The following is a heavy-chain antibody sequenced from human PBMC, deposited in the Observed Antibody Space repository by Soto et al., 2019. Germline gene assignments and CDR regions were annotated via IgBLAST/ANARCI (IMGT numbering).Heavy chain of an antibody. Sequence: QVQLVQSGAEVKKPGASVKVSCKASGYTFTSYGISWVRQAPGQGLEWMGWVSASNGNTNYAQTLQGRVTMTTDTSTSTAYMELRSLRADDTAVYYCARDHPTPYCSSTSCSLYYYYGMDVWGQGTTVTVSS. D-gene: IGHD2-2*01. CDR1: GYTFTSYG. V-gene: IGHV1-18*01. CDR2: VSASNGNT. J-gene: IGHJ6*02. CDR3: ARDHPTPYCSSTSCSLYYYYGMDV.